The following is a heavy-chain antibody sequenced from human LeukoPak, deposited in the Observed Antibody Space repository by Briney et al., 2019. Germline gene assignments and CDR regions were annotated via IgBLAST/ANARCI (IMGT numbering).Heavy chain of an antibody. CDR2: INPNSRGT. CDR3: ARPLGSGGWYSEYFQH. V-gene: IGHV1-2*02. Sequence: ASVKVSCKASGYTFTGYYMHWVRQAPGQGLEWMGWINPNSRGTNYAQKFQGRVTMTRDTSISTAYMELSRLRSDDTAVYYCARPLGSGGWYSEYFQHWGQGTLVTVSS. J-gene: IGHJ1*01. D-gene: IGHD6-19*01. CDR1: GYTFTGYY.